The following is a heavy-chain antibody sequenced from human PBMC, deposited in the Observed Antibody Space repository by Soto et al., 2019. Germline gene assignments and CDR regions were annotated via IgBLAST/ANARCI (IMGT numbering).Heavy chain of an antibody. V-gene: IGHV1-18*01. J-gene: IGHJ4*02. CDR3: ARDSPKSSGIGY. D-gene: IGHD3-10*01. CDR1: GYRFTNHG. CDR2: ISGNDGKT. Sequence: ASVKVSCKASGYRFTNHGISWVRQAPGQGLEWMGWISGNDGKTKYARKFQGRVTMTTDTSTSTAYMDLSSLRSEDTAVYYCARDSPKSSGIGYWGQGTLVTVSS.